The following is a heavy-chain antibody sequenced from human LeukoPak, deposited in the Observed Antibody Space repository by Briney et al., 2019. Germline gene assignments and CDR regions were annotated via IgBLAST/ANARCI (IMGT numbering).Heavy chain of an antibody. V-gene: IGHV1-69*13. D-gene: IGHD3-9*01. J-gene: IGHJ3*02. CDR1: GGTISSYA. CDR3: ARVQRCKDYDILTGYYDDAFDI. CDR2: IIPIFGTA. Sequence: SVKVSCKASGGTISSYAISWVRQAPGQGLEWMGGIIPIFGTANYAQKFQGRVTITADESTSTAYMELSSPRSEDTAVYYCARVQRCKDYDILTGYYDDAFDIWGQGSMVTVSS.